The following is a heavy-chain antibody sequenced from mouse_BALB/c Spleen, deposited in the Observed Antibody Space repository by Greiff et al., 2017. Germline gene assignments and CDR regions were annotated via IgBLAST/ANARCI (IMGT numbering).Heavy chain of an antibody. CDR1: GFTFSNYW. D-gene: IGHD2-14*01. V-gene: IGHV6-6*02. CDR2: IRLKSNNYAT. Sequence: EVKLEESGGGLVQPGGSMKLSCVASGFTFSNYWMNWVRQSPEKGLEWVAEIRLKSNNYATHYAESVKGRFTISRDDSKSSVYLQMNNLRAEDTGIYYCTREVRDYYAMDYWGQGTSVTVSS. CDR3: TREVRDYYAMDY. J-gene: IGHJ4*01.